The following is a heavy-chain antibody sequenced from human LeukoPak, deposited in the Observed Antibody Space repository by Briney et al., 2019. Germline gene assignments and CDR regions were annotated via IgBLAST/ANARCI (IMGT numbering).Heavy chain of an antibody. CDR1: GGSLISYY. Sequence: SETLFLTCSVSGGSLISYYWGWIRQTPGKGLEWIGYSYYTGSANYNPSLKSRVAITVDTSRNQFSLNVTSVTAADTAVYYCARQPLPWNGLPYYGMDVGGQGTTVTVSS. V-gene: IGHV4-59*01. J-gene: IGHJ6*02. CDR3: ARQPLPWNGLPYYGMDV. CDR2: SYYTGSA. D-gene: IGHD1-1*01.